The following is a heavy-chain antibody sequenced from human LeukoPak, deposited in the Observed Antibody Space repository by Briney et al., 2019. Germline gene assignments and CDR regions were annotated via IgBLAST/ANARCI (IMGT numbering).Heavy chain of an antibody. Sequence: GGSLRLSCAASGFTFSDYYMSWIRQAPGKGLEWVSYISSSGSTIYYADSVKGRFTISRDNAKNSLYLQMNSLRAEDTAVYYCARRGHYYGSGVYYYYYYYMDVWGKGTTVTISS. J-gene: IGHJ6*03. V-gene: IGHV3-11*04. CDR2: ISSSGSTI. D-gene: IGHD3-10*01. CDR1: GFTFSDYY. CDR3: ARRGHYYGSGVYYYYYYYMDV.